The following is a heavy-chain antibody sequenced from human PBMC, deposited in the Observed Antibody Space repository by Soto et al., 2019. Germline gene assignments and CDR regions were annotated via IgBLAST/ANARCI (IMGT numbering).Heavy chain of an antibody. D-gene: IGHD6-13*01. J-gene: IGHJ6*02. CDR2: IYSGGST. CDR1: GFTVSNNY. V-gene: IGHV3-53*03. CDR3: ARAEWGSSYTQYYYALDV. Sequence: LRLSCAASGFTVSNNYISWVRQPPGKGLEWVSLIYSGGSTYYADSVKGRFTLSRDNSKNTVYLQMNSLRAEDTAVYYCARAEWGSSYTQYYYALDVWGQGTTVTVSS.